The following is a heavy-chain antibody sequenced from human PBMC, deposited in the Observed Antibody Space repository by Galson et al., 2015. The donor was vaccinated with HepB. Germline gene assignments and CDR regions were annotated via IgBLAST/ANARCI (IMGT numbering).Heavy chain of an antibody. Sequence: SLRLSCAASGFTFSSYAMNWVRQAPGKGLKWVSDISSSGGSTYYADSVKGRFTISRDNSQNTLYLQMNNLRAEDTAVYYCAKANYSDVWGQGTLVIVSS. V-gene: IGHV3-23*01. CDR2: ISSSGGST. J-gene: IGHJ4*02. CDR1: GFTFSSYA. D-gene: IGHD4/OR15-4a*01. CDR3: AKANYSDV.